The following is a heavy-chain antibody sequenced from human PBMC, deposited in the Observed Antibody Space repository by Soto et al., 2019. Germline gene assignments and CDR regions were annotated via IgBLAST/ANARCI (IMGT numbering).Heavy chain of an antibody. V-gene: IGHV3-30*18. CDR1: GFAFSSYC. D-gene: IGHD6-19*01. Sequence: GGALRVPATVSGFAFSSYCMYGVRQAPGKGLEWVAVVSYDGSNEFYADSVKGRFTISRDNSKNTLYTQMHSLRAGDTAVYYSAKDKSIAVAGRDNYYYYNMEVWCQGPTVTVS. CDR3: AKDKSIAVAGRDNYYYYNMEV. J-gene: IGHJ6*01. CDR2: VSYDGSNE.